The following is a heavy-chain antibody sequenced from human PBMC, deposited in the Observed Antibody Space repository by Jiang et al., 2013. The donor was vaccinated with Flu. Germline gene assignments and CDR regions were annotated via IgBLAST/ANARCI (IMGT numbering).Heavy chain of an antibody. J-gene: IGHJ4*02. V-gene: IGHV4-31*03. CDR2: IYYSGST. D-gene: IGHD4-23*01. Sequence: GSGLVKPSQTLSLTCTVSGGSISSGGYYWSWICQHPGKGLEWIGYIYYSGSTYYNPSLKSRVTISVDTSKNQFSLKLSSVTAADTAVYYCARGTTVVTPFDYWGQGTLVTVSS. CDR1: GGSISSGGYY. CDR3: ARGTTVVTPFDY.